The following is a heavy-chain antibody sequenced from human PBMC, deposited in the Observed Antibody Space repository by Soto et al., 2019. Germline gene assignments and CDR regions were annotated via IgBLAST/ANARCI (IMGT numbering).Heavy chain of an antibody. CDR3: AKVAPFILGSPF. CDR2: ITGSGGVM. D-gene: IGHD2-21*01. CDR1: GFDFSGSE. V-gene: IGHV3-48*03. Sequence: LRLSCTASGFDFSGSEMNWFRQAPGKGLEWVAYITGSGGVMFHADSVKGRFSISRDNAKNSLFLEMSDLTADDTGVYYCAKVAPFILGSPFWGQGTLVTVSS. J-gene: IGHJ4*02.